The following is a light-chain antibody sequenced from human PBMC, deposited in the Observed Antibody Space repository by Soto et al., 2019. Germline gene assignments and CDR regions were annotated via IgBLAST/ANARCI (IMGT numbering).Light chain of an antibody. J-gene: IGKJ2*01. Sequence: DIQMTQSPSSLSASVGDRVTISCQASQDISNRLNWYQQKPGTAPKLLIYDASLLETGVPSRFSGGGSGTDFTFTISSLQPEDFATYYCQQIDNLLFTFVQGTKLEI. V-gene: IGKV1-33*01. CDR3: QQIDNLLFT. CDR2: DAS. CDR1: QDISNR.